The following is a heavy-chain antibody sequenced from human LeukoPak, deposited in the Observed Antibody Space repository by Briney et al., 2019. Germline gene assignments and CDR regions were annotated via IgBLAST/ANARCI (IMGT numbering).Heavy chain of an antibody. V-gene: IGHV1-2*02. CDR3: ARDGVAGSSDAFDI. D-gene: IGHD6-19*01. CDR2: IDPYSGGT. J-gene: IGHJ3*02. Sequence: ASVKVSCKASGYTFIGYYMHWVRQAPGQGLEWMGWIDPYSGGTHFAHRFQGRVSMTLDTSISTAYMELTRLTSDDTAVYYCARDGVAGSSDAFDIWGQGTMVTVSA. CDR1: GYTFIGYY.